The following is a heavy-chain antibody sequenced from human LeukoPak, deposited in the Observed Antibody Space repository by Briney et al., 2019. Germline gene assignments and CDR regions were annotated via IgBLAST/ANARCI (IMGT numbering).Heavy chain of an antibody. Sequence: GASVKVSCKASGYSFTNYDINWVRQATGQGLEWMGGVIPIFGTADYGQNFQGRVTITADESTSTAYMELSSLRSEDTAVYYCARGFCSGGSCYKNKYYYMDVWGKGTTVTISS. CDR3: ARGFCSGGSCYKNKYYYMDV. V-gene: IGHV1-69*13. CDR1: GYSFTNYD. CDR2: VIPIFGTA. J-gene: IGHJ6*03. D-gene: IGHD2-15*01.